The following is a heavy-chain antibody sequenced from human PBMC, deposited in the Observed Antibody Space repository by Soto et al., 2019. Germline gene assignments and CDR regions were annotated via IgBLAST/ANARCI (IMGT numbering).Heavy chain of an antibody. D-gene: IGHD6-6*01. CDR1: GYIFANDW. CDR3: ARRVAAHPYFDF. CDR2: IFPGDSDT. Sequence: GESLKISCKGPGYIFANDWIAWVRQMPGKGLEWMGTIFPGDSDTRYSPSFQGQVTISADKSINTAYLQWSSLKASDTAVYYCARRVAAHPYFDFWGQGALVTVSS. J-gene: IGHJ4*02. V-gene: IGHV5-51*01.